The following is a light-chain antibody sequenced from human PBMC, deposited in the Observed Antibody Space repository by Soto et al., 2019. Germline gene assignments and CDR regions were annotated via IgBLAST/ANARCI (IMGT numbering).Light chain of an antibody. V-gene: IGKV3-11*01. J-gene: IGKJ5*01. CDR1: QSVNSY. CDR2: DAS. CDR3: QQRSNWPPIT. Sequence: EIVLTQSPATLSLSPGERATLSCRASQSVNSYLAWYQQKPGQAPRLLIYDASNRATGIPARFSGSGSGTDFTLTISSLEPEDFAVYYCQQRSNWPPITFGQGTLLEIK.